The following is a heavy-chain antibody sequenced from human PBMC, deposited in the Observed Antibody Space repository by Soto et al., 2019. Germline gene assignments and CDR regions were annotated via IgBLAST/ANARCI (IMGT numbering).Heavy chain of an antibody. CDR1: GGSISSYY. Sequence: QVQLQESGPGLVKPSETLSLTCTVSGGSISSYYWSWIRQPPGKGLEWIGYIYYSGSTNYNPSLTSRVTISVDTSKNQFSLKLSSVTAADTAVYYCARGSSAGDYWGQGTLVTVSS. D-gene: IGHD3-10*01. J-gene: IGHJ4*02. CDR3: ARGSSAGDY. CDR2: IYYSGST. V-gene: IGHV4-59*01.